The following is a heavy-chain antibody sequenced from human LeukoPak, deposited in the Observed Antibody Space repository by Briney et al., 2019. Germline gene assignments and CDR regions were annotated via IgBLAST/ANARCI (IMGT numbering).Heavy chain of an antibody. V-gene: IGHV3-11*04. J-gene: IGHJ4*02. CDR3: ARVWGSYAVGY. D-gene: IGHD3-16*01. CDR2: ISSSGDTI. CDR1: GFIFSDYY. Sequence: PGGSLRLSCAASGFIFSDYYMSWMRQAPGKGLEWVSYISSSGDTIHYAGSVKGRFTISRDNVKNSLYLQMNSLRAEDTAVYYCARVWGSYAVGYWGQGTLVTVSS.